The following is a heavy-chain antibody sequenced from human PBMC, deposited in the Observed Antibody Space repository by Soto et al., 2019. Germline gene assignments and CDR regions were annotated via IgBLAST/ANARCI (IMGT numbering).Heavy chain of an antibody. D-gene: IGHD4-17*01. CDR2: IYYSGST. J-gene: IGHJ4*02. Sequence: SETLSLTCNVSGASMSSYYWSWIRQPPGRGLEWIGFIYYSGSTNYNPSLKSRVTISVDTSKNQFSLKLSSVTAADTAVYYCARRYGPGFDFWGQGTLVTVSS. CDR3: ARRYGPGFDF. CDR1: GASMSSYY. V-gene: IGHV4-59*08.